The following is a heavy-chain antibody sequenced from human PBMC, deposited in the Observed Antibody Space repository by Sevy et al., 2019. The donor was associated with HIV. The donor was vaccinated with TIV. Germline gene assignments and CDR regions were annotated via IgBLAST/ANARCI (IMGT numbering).Heavy chain of an antibody. CDR1: GFTFSKYS. CDR3: AREGCTKPHDY. CDR2: LSFGCGEI. J-gene: IGHJ4*02. D-gene: IGHD2-8*01. V-gene: IGHV3-23*01. Sequence: GESLKISCAASGFTFSKYSMSWVRQPPGKGLEWVSTLSFGCGEINYADSVKGRFTISRDNSMSTEYLQMNNLGPDDTAVYYCAREGCTKPHDYWGQGTLVTVSS.